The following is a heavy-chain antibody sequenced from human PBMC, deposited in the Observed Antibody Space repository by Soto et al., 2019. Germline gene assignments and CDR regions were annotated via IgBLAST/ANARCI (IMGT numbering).Heavy chain of an antibody. V-gene: IGHV4-34*01. CDR3: ARGLGGYYDFWSGSASFDP. Sequence: QVQLQQWGAGLLKPSETLSLTCAVYGGSFSGYYWSWIRQPPGKGLEWIGEINHSGSTNYNPSLKSRFTIAVDTSKNQFSLKLSSVTAADTAVYYCARGLGGYYDFWSGSASFDPWGQGTLVTVSS. J-gene: IGHJ5*02. CDR2: INHSGST. D-gene: IGHD3-3*01. CDR1: GGSFSGYY.